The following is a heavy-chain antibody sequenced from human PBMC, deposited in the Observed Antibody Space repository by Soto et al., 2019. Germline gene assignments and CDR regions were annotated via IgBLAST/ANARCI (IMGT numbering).Heavy chain of an antibody. V-gene: IGHV2-5*02. CDR3: AHRRVRDSSGENFDS. Sequence: QITLKESGPTLVKPTQTLTLTCTFSGFSLNTNAVGVGWIRQPPGKALEWLALLYWDDDKRYSPSLKSRLTITTDTSKNQVVLTITNMDPVDTATYYCAHRRVRDSSGENFDSWGQGTLVTVSS. D-gene: IGHD6-19*01. J-gene: IGHJ4*02. CDR1: GFSLNTNAVG. CDR2: LYWDDDK.